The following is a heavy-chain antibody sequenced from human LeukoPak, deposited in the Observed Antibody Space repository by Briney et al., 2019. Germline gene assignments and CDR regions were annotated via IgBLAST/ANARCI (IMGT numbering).Heavy chain of an antibody. Sequence: GGSLRLSCTASGFSFSKYSMNWVHQAPGKGLEWVSYIVGSSSNIYYADSVKGRFTISRDNAKNSLYLQMDSLRAEDTAVYYCATDSPETAAFDYWGQGTLVTVSS. CDR3: ATDSPETAAFDY. J-gene: IGHJ4*02. D-gene: IGHD1-1*01. CDR2: IVGSSSNI. CDR1: GFSFSKYS. V-gene: IGHV3-48*04.